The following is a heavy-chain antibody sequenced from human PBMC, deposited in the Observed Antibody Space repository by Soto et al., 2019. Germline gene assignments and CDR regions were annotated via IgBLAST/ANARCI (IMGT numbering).Heavy chain of an antibody. CDR1: GGTFSSYA. J-gene: IGHJ6*02. CDR3: AIGVGDGYKKNYYYGMDV. CDR2: IIPILGIA. Sequence: ASVKVSCKASGGTFSSYAISWVRQAPGQGLEWMGRIIPILGIANYAQKFQGRVTITADKSTSIAYMELSSLRSEDTAVYYCAIGVGDGYKKNYYYGMDVWGQGTTVTVSS. D-gene: IGHD5-12*01. V-gene: IGHV1-69*04.